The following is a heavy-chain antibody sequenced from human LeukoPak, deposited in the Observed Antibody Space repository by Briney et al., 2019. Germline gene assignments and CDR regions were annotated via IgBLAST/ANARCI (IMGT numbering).Heavy chain of an antibody. CDR2: VSGSGGST. CDR3: ARRITMVRGGDAFDI. Sequence: GGSLRPSCAASGFTFSSYAMSWVRQAPGKGLEWVSSVSGSGGSTYYADSVKGRFTISRDNSKNTLYLQMNSLRAVDTAVYYCARRITMVRGGDAFDIWGQGTMVTVSS. J-gene: IGHJ3*02. V-gene: IGHV3-23*01. D-gene: IGHD3-10*01. CDR1: GFTFSSYA.